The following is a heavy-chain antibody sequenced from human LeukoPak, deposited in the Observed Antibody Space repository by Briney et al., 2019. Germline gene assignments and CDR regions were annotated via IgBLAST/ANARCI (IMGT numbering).Heavy chain of an antibody. CDR3: AKDLLPSVVVPAAIARRYYGMDV. CDR2: ISYDGSNK. CDR1: GFTFSSYG. V-gene: IGHV3-30*18. D-gene: IGHD2-2*01. Sequence: GGSLRLSCAASGFTFSSYGMHWVRQAPGKGLEGVAVISYDGSNKYYADSVKGRFTISRYNSKNTLYLQMNSLRAEDTAVYYCAKDLLPSVVVPAAIARRYYGMDVWGQGTTVTVSS. J-gene: IGHJ6*02.